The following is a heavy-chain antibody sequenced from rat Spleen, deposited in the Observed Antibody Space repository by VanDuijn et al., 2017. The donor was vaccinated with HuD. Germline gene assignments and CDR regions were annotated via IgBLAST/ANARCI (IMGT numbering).Heavy chain of an antibody. D-gene: IGHD1-11*01. CDR2: ISPDGGST. Sequence: EVQLVETGGGLVQPGRSLKLSCVASGFTFSRYWMYWVRQAPGKGLEWVSSISPDGGSTYYPDSVPGRFTISRNNAKSTLYLQMDSLRSEDTATYYCARGGRWYFDFWGPGTMVTVSS. CDR1: GFTFSRYW. J-gene: IGHJ1*01. CDR3: ARGGRWYFDF. V-gene: IGHV5-58*01.